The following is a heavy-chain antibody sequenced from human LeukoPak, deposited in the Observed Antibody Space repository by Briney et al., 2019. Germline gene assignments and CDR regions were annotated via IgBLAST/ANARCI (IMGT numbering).Heavy chain of an antibody. CDR3: AKDIALRYYYYYMDV. Sequence: GGSLRLSCAASGFTFDDYAMHWVRHAPGKGLEWVSLISWDGGSTYYADSVKGRFTISRDNSKNSLYLQMNSLRAEDTALYYCAKDIALRYYYYYMDVWGKGTTVTVSS. V-gene: IGHV3-43D*03. J-gene: IGHJ6*03. CDR1: GFTFDDYA. CDR2: ISWDGGST.